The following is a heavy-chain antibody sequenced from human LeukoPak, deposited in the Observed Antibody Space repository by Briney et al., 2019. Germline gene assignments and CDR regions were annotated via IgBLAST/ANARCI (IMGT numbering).Heavy chain of an antibody. D-gene: IGHD3-22*01. J-gene: IGHJ4*02. CDR3: ARGDYYQFGY. CDR1: GFTFSSYW. V-gene: IGHV3-74*01. CDR2: IYSDGSST. Sequence: GGSLRLSCAASGFTFSSYWMHWVRQAPGKGLLWVSRIYSDGSSTIYADSVQGRFTTSRDNAKNTLYLQMNSLRAEDTAVYYCARGDYYQFGYWGQGTLVTVSS.